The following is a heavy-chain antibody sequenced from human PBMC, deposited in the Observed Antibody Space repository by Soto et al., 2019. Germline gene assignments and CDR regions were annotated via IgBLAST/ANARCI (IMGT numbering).Heavy chain of an antibody. D-gene: IGHD6-13*01. CDR3: ATDRSSSHY. Sequence: ASVKVSCKASGLTFTDYGISWVRQAPGQGLEWMGWISAYNGKTNYVEKFQGRVTMTADTSTTTAYMDLTSLRYDDTAMYCCATDRSSSHYWGQGTPVTVSS. CDR2: ISAYNGKT. V-gene: IGHV1-18*01. J-gene: IGHJ4*02. CDR1: GLTFTDYG.